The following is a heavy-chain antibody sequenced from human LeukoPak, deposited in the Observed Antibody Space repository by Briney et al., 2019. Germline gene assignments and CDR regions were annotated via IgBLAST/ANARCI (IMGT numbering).Heavy chain of an antibody. Sequence: ASVKVSCKASGYTFTSYDINWVRQATGQGLEWMGWMNPNSGKTGNAQKFQGRGTMTRDTATSPGYMELSSLRSEDTAVYYCGRDISLLLWFGESAPAGLYFDYWGQETLVTVSS. CDR2: MNPNSGKT. CDR3: GRDISLLLWFGESAPAGLYFDY. J-gene: IGHJ4*02. D-gene: IGHD3-10*01. CDR1: GYTFTSYD. V-gene: IGHV1-8*01.